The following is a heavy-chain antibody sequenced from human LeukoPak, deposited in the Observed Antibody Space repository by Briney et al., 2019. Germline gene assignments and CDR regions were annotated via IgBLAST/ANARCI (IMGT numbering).Heavy chain of an antibody. CDR1: GFTFTIYT. CDR2: ISSTGNDI. D-gene: IGHD4-17*01. CDR3: ARGLRRGDY. Sequence: PGGSLRLSCAVSGFTFTIYTMNWVRQAPGRGLEWVSSISSTGNDIYYADSVKGRFTISRDNAKVSLYLEMNSLRAEDTAVYYCARGLRRGDYWGQGTLVTVSS. V-gene: IGHV3-21*01. J-gene: IGHJ4*02.